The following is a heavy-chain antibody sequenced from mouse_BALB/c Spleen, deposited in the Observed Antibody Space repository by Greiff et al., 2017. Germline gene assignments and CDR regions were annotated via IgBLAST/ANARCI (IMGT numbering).Heavy chain of an antibody. V-gene: IGHV5-4*02. Sequence: DVHLVESGGGLVKPGGSLKLSCAASGFTFSDYYMYWVRQTPEKRLEWVATISDGGSYTYYPDSVKVRFTISRDNAKNNLYLQMSSLKSEDTAMYYCARDGYPSMDYWGQGTSVTVSS. CDR2: ISDGGSYT. CDR1: GFTFSDYY. D-gene: IGHD2-2*01. J-gene: IGHJ4*01. CDR3: ARDGYPSMDY.